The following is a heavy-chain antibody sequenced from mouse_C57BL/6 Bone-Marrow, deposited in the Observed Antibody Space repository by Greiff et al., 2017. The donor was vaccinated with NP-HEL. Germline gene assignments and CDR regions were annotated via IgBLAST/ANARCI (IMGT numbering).Heavy chain of an antibody. V-gene: IGHV1-81*01. D-gene: IGHD1-1*01. CDR1: GYTFTSYG. Sequence: VQLQQSGAELARPGASVKLSCKASGYTFTSYGISWVKQRTGQGLEWIGEIYPRSGNTSYNEKFKGKATLTADKSSSTAYMELRSLTSEDSAVYFCAREEDYGSSYGFAYWGQGTLVTVSA. CDR3: AREEDYGSSYGFAY. CDR2: IYPRSGNT. J-gene: IGHJ3*01.